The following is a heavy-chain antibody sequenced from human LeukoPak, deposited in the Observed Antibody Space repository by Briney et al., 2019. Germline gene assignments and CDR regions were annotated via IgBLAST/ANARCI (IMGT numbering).Heavy chain of an antibody. D-gene: IGHD3-10*01. J-gene: IGHJ5*02. Sequence: KPSETLSLTCAVYGGSFSGYYWSWIRQPPGKGLEWIGEINHSGSTNYNPSLKSRVTISVDTSKNQFSLKLSSVTAADTAVYYCARRPYGSGSYYNAPPWFDPWGQGTLVTVSS. CDR1: GGSFSGYY. CDR2: INHSGST. CDR3: ARRPYGSGSYYNAPPWFDP. V-gene: IGHV4-34*01.